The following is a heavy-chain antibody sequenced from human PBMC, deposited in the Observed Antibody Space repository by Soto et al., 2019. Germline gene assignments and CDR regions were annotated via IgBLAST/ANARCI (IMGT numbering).Heavy chain of an antibody. CDR2: IYYSVST. Sequence: SETLSLTCTVSGGSISSYYWSWIRQPPGKGLEWIGYIYYSVSTNYNPSLKSRVTISVDTSKNQFSLKLSSVTAADTAVYYCARERGAAAGEVIDYWGQGTLVIVSS. CDR1: GGSISSYY. V-gene: IGHV4-59*01. J-gene: IGHJ4*02. CDR3: ARERGAAAGEVIDY. D-gene: IGHD6-13*01.